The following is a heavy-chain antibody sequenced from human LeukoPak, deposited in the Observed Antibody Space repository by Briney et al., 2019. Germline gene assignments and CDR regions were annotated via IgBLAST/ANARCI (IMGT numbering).Heavy chain of an antibody. J-gene: IGHJ3*02. CDR3: EVVVPAATSPGAFDI. CDR2: IRSKANSYAT. Sequence: GGSLRLSCAASGFTFSGSAMHWVRRASGKGLEWVGRIRSKANSYATAYAASVKGRFTISRDDSKNTAYLQMNSLKTEDTAVYYCEVVVPAATSPGAFDIWGQGTMVTVSS. V-gene: IGHV3-73*01. CDR1: GFTFSGSA. D-gene: IGHD2-2*01.